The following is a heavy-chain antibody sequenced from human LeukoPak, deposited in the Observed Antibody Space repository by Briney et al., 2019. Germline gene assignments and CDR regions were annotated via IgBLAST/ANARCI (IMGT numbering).Heavy chain of an antibody. J-gene: IGHJ6*03. CDR2: INPNSGGT. V-gene: IGHV1-2*02. Sequence: AAVKDSFKASGYTFIGYYMHWLRPAPGQGLDWMGWINPNSGGTNYAQKFQGRVTMTRDTSISTTYMELSRLRSDATAVYYCARGSPREDYYYYMDVWGKGITVTVSS. CDR3: ARGSPREDYYYYMDV. CDR1: GYTFIGYY.